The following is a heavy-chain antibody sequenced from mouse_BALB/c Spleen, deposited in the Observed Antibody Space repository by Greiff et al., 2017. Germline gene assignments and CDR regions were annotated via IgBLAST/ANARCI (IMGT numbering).Heavy chain of an antibody. J-gene: IGHJ2*01. CDR3: ARGGSTMISGYYFDY. D-gene: IGHD2-4*01. CDR1: GFSLTGYG. V-gene: IGHV2-6-7*01. CDR2: IWGDGST. Sequence: VQVVESGPGLVAPSQSLSITCTVSGFSLTGYGVNWVRQPPGKGLEWLGMIWGDGSTDYNSALKSRLSISKDNSKSQVFLKMNSLQTDDTARYYCARGGSTMISGYYFDYGGQGTTLTVSS.